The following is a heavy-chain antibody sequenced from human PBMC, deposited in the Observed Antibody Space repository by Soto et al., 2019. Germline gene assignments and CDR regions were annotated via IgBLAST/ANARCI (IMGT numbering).Heavy chain of an antibody. Sequence: GGSLRLSCAASGFTFDDYALHWVRQAPGKGLEWVSGISRNSSRKCYADSVKGRFTISRDNAKNSLYLQMNSLRAEDTAVYYCARDQDDSSDAFDIWGQGTMVTVSS. V-gene: IGHV3-9*01. CDR3: ARDQDDSSDAFDI. D-gene: IGHD3-3*01. CDR1: GFTFDDYA. J-gene: IGHJ3*02. CDR2: ISRNSSRK.